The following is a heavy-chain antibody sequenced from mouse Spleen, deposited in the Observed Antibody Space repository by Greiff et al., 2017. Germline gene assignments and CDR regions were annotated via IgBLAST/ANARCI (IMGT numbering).Heavy chain of an antibody. Sequence: EVKLVESGPELVKPGASVKISCKASGYSFTDYNMNWVKQSNGKSLEWIGVINPNYGTTSYNQKFKGKATLTVDQSSSTAYMQLNSLTSEDSAVYYCARCSLYNYAMDYWGQGTSVTVSS. CDR3: ARCSLYNYAMDY. V-gene: IGHV1-39*01. CDR1: GYSFTDYN. J-gene: IGHJ4*01. CDR2: INPNYGTT.